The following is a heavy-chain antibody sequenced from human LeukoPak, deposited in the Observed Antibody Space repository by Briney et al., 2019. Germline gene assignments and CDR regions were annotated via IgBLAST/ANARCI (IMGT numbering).Heavy chain of an antibody. D-gene: IGHD4-11*01. CDR3: ARGGTVTSPHYYYYYMDV. CDR2: IIPIFGTA. CDR1: GGTFSSYA. J-gene: IGHJ6*03. Sequence: GASVKVSCKASGGTFSSYAISWVRQAPGQGLECMGGIIPIFGTANYAQKFQGRVTITADESTSTAYVELSSLRSEDTAVYYRARGGTVTSPHYYYYYMDVWGKGTTVTVSS. V-gene: IGHV1-69*13.